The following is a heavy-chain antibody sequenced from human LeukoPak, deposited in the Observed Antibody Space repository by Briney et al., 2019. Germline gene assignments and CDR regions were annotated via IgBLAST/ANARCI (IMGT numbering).Heavy chain of an antibody. CDR2: ISNDGSKK. D-gene: IGHD5-18*01. CDR3: AKDRYSYAFEYSDS. V-gene: IGHV3-30*18. J-gene: IGHJ4*02. CDR1: GFTFSSYG. Sequence: GGSLRLSCAASGFTFSSYGMHLVRQAPGKGLDWVAVISNDGSKKYYADSVKGRFTISRDNSKNTLSLQVSSLRTEDTAVYYCAKDRYSYAFEYSDSWGQGTLVTVSS.